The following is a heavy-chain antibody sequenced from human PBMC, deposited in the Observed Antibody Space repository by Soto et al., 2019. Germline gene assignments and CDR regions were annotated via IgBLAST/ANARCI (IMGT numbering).Heavy chain of an antibody. J-gene: IGHJ4*02. V-gene: IGHV4-31*03. Sequence: QVQLQESGPGLVKPSQTLSLTCTVSGGSISSGGYYWSWIRQHPGKGLEWIGYIYYGGSTYYSPSLRSRVFISVVTSKNQFSLKVTSVTAADTAVYFCARDLPNRSGYSYFDYWGQGTLVTVSS. D-gene: IGHD6-19*01. CDR3: ARDLPNRSGYSYFDY. CDR1: GGSISSGGYY. CDR2: IYYGGST.